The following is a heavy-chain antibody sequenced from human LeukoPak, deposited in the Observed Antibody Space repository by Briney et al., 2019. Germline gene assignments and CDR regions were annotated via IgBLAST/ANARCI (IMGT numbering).Heavy chain of an antibody. D-gene: IGHD3-10*01. V-gene: IGHV4-34*01. Sequence: SETLTLTCAVYGGSFSGYYWSWIRQPPGKGLEWIGEINHSGSTNYHPSLKSRVTISVDTSKNQISLKLSSVTAADTAVYYCARGLVYYYGSGSPRRFDYWGQGTLVTVSS. CDR2: INHSGST. CDR1: GGSFSGYY. CDR3: ARGLVYYYGSGSPRRFDY. J-gene: IGHJ4*02.